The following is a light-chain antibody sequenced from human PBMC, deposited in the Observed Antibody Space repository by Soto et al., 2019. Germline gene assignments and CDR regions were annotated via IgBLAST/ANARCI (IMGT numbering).Light chain of an antibody. J-gene: IGKJ4*01. CDR1: QSVSSD. V-gene: IGKV3D-15*01. CDR3: QQYQSLT. Sequence: EIVMTQSPATLSVSPGARAPLSCRASQSVSSDLAWYQHKPGQAPRLLIHGASSRVTGIPDRFSGSGSGTDFTLTITRLEPEDFAVYYCQQYQSLTFGGGTKVDIK. CDR2: GAS.